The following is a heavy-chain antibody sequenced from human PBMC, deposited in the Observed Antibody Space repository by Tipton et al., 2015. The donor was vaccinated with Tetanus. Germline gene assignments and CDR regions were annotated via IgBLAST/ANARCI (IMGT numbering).Heavy chain of an antibody. CDR2: MKPNSGDT. J-gene: IGHJ6*02. CDR1: GYTFNNYD. Sequence: QLVQSGAEVKKPGASVKVSCKASGYTFNNYDINWVRQATGQGLEWMGWMKPNSGDTGYSQKFQGRVTMTRDTSISTAYLELSSLSTGDTAVYYCARLGVDDWGDGNGFDVWGHGTTVTVSS. D-gene: IGHD3-16*01. V-gene: IGHV1-8*01. CDR3: ARLGVDDWGDGNGFDV.